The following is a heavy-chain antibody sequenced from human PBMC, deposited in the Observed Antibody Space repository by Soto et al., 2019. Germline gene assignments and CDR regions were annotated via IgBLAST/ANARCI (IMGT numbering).Heavy chain of an antibody. J-gene: IGHJ5*02. V-gene: IGHV4-31*03. Sequence: SETLSLTCTVSGGSISGGGYCWSWIRQHPGKGLEWIGYIYYSGSTYYNPSLKSRVTISVDTSKNQLTLTLSSVTAADTDVYYFAREMHAGFPHYFDPWGQGTLVTVSS. CDR3: AREMHAGFPHYFDP. D-gene: IGHD1-26*01. CDR2: IYYSGST. CDR1: GGSISGGGYC.